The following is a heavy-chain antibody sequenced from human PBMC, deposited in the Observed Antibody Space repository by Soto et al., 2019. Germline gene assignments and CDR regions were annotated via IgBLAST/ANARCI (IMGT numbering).Heavy chain of an antibody. J-gene: IGHJ4*02. Sequence: ASVKVSCKASGGTFSSYAISWVRQAPGQGLEWMGGIIPIFGTANYAQKFQGRVTITADESTSTAYMELSSLRSEDTAVYYCARDKSDYDSRYYFDYWGQGTLVTVSS. CDR3: ARDKSDYDSRYYFDY. V-gene: IGHV1-69*13. D-gene: IGHD5-12*01. CDR2: IIPIFGTA. CDR1: GGTFSSYA.